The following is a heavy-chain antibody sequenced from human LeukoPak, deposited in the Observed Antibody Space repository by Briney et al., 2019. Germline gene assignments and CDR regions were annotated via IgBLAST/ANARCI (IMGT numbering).Heavy chain of an antibody. Sequence: GASVKVFCKASGYTFTSYGISWVRQAPGQGLEWMGWISAYNGNTNYAQKLQGRVTMTTDTSTSTAYMELRSLRSDDTAVYYCARVNSYYDFWSGYLLAWFDPWGQGTLVTVSS. J-gene: IGHJ5*02. CDR1: GYTFTSYG. D-gene: IGHD3-3*01. CDR2: ISAYNGNT. CDR3: ARVNSYYDFWSGYLLAWFDP. V-gene: IGHV1-18*01.